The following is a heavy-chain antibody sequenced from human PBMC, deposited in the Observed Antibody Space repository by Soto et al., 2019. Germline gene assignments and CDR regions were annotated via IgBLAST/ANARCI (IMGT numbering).Heavy chain of an antibody. V-gene: IGHV4-30-4*01. D-gene: IGHD2-15*01. CDR3: ARGRYCLTGRCFPNWFDS. CDR1: GDSISTVDYF. CDR2: IYKSTTT. Sequence: LTCSVSGDSISTVDYFWAWIRQPPGQALEYIGYIYKSTTTYYNPSFESRVAISLDTSKSQFSLHVTSVTAADTAVYFCARGRYCLTGRCFPNWFDSWGQGTRVTVSS. J-gene: IGHJ5*01.